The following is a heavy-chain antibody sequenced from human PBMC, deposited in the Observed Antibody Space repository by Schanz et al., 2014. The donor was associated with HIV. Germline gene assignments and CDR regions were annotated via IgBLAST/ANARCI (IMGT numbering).Heavy chain of an antibody. CDR1: GFKFSDSW. V-gene: IGHV3-53*01. D-gene: IGHD1-26*01. J-gene: IGHJ4*02. Sequence: EMQLVESGGGLVQPGGALRLSCVASGFKFSDSWMHWVRQTPGKGPVWVSVIYSGGTTYYADSVKGRFTISRDNSKNTLYLQMNSLRVDDTAVYYCARGGGSGSYFAGYHFDYWGQGTLVTVSS. CDR3: ARGGGSGSYFAGYHFDY. CDR2: IYSGGTT.